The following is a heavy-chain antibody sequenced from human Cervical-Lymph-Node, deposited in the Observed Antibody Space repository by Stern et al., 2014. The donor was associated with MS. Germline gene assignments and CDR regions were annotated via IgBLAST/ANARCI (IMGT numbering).Heavy chain of an antibody. J-gene: IGHJ6*02. CDR1: GYTFIRYY. CDR2: VNSRGGNG. CDR3: ATLYDYRGNYGMEV. V-gene: IGHV1-46*01. Sequence: VPLVESGSQVKKPGASVKVSCPGSGYTFIRYYIHWVRPAPAQGLAWMGIVNSRGGNGRYAQEVQGRVTMASDTSTSTVSMELSSVGSEDTAVYDCATLYDYRGNYGMEVWGQGTTVIVSS. D-gene: IGHD5/OR15-5a*01.